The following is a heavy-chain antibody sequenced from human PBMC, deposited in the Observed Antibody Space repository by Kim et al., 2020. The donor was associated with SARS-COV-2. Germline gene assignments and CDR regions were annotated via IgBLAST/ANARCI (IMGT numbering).Heavy chain of an antibody. CDR3: VRGVQY. CDR1: GDSVSSNSAA. J-gene: IGHJ1*01. V-gene: IGHV6-1*01. CDR2: TYYRSKWYY. Sequence: SQTLSLTCAISGDSVSSNSAAWNWVRQSPSRGLEWLGRTYYRSKWYYDYSLSVKSRIVIIPDTSKNQFSLQLTSVTPEDTAVYYCVRGVQYWGQGTLVPV.